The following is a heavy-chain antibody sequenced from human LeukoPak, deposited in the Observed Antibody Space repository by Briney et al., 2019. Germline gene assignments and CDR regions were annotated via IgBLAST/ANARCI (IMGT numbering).Heavy chain of an antibody. D-gene: IGHD3-22*01. V-gene: IGHV4-59*08. J-gene: IGHJ5*02. CDR1: GGSISSYY. Sequence: SETLSLSCSVSGGSISSYYWSWIRQPPGKGLEWIGYIYYSGSTNYNPSLKSRVTISVDTSKNQFSLKLSSVTAADTAVYYCARGFYYYDSSGYFWFDPWGQGTLVTVSS. CDR2: IYYSGST. CDR3: ARGFYYYDSSGYFWFDP.